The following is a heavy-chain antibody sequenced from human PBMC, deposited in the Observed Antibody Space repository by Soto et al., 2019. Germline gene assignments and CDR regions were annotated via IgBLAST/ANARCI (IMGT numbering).Heavy chain of an antibody. CDR1: GGTFSSYA. CDR3: ASSLTIADWNWFDP. Sequence: ASVKVSCKASGGTFSSYAISWVRQAPGQGLEWMGGIIPIFGTANYAQKFQGRVTITADESTSTAYMGLSSLRSEDTAVYYCASSLTIADWNWFDPWGQGTLVTVSS. D-gene: IGHD3-10*01. J-gene: IGHJ5*02. V-gene: IGHV1-69*13. CDR2: IIPIFGTA.